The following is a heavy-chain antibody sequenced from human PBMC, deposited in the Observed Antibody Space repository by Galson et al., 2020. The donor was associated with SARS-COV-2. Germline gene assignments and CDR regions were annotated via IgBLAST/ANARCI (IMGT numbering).Heavy chain of an antibody. V-gene: IGHV1-18*01. CDR1: GYTFTSYG. CDR2: ISAYNGNT. J-gene: IGHJ4*02. CDR3: AREGLRFLVWLLALDY. Sequence: ASVKVSCKASGYTFTSYGISWVRQAPGQGLEWMGWISAYNGNTNYAQKLQGRVTMTTDTSTSTAYMELRSLRSDDTAVYYCAREGLRFLVWLLALDYWGQGTLVTVSS. D-gene: IGHD3-3*01.